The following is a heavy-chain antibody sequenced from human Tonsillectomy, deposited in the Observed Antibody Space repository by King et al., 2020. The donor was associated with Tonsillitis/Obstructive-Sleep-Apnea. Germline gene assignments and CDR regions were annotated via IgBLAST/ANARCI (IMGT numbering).Heavy chain of an antibody. D-gene: IGHD6-13*01. J-gene: IGHJ5*02. V-gene: IGHV1-8*01. CDR3: ARRERMRGAAAGTWFDP. CDR2: MNPNSGNT. CDR1: GYTFTSYD. Sequence: VQLVESGAEVKKPGASVKVSCKASGYTFTSYDINWVRQATGQGLEWMGWMNPNSGNTGYAQKFQGRVTMTRNTSISTAYMELSSLRSEDTAVYYCARRERMRGAAAGTWFDPWGQGTLVTVSS.